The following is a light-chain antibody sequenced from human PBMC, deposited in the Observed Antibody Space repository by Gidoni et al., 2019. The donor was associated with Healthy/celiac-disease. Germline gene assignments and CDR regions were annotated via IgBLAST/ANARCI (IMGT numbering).Light chain of an antibody. CDR2: GAS. V-gene: IGKV3-15*01. CDR3: QQYNNWRLS. CDR1: QSVSSN. J-gene: IGKJ2*01. Sequence: EIVMTQSPATLSVSPGERATLSCRASQSVSSNLAWYQQKPGQAPRLLIYGASTRATGIPARFSGSGSGTEFTLTISSLQSEDFAVDYCQQYNNWRLSFGQGTKLEIK.